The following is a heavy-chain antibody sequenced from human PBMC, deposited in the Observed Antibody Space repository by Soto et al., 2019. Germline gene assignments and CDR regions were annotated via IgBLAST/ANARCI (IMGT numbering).Heavy chain of an antibody. CDR1: GVTFSSYA. V-gene: IGHV3-30-3*01. CDR2: ITYDGSNK. J-gene: IGHJ4*02. CDR3: ARDYNGDYGESMSGVDY. Sequence: QGQLVESGGGVVQPGRSLRLSCAASGVTFSSYAMHWVRQAPGKGLEWVAVITYDGSNKYYADSVKGRFTISRYNSKNTLYLQMNSLRAEDTAVYYCARDYNGDYGESMSGVDYWGQGPLVTVSS. D-gene: IGHD4-17*01.